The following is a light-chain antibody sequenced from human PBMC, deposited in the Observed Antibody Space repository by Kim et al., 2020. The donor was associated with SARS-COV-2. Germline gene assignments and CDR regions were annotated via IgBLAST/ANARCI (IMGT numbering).Light chain of an antibody. V-gene: IGKV3-15*01. CDR3: QQYNDWLHT. J-gene: IGKJ2*01. Sequence: EIVMTHSPATLFVSTGERATLSCRASQSVRTNLAWYQQKPGQAPRLLIYGASTRASGIPARFSGSGSGTVFTLTISSLQSEDFAIYYCQQYNDWLHTFGQGTKVDIK. CDR2: GAS. CDR1: QSVRTN.